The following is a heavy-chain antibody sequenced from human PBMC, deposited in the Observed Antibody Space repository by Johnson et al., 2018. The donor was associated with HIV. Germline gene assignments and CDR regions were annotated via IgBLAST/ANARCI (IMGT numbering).Heavy chain of an antibody. CDR2: IRYDGSNK. V-gene: IGHV3-30*02. CDR1: GFTFSSYA. CDR3: AKVSWEARLGNPFDI. D-gene: IGHD1-26*01. Sequence: QVQLVESGGGLVQPGGSLRLSCAASGFTFSSYAMSWVRQAPGKGLEWVAFIRYDGSNKYYANSVKGRFTISRDNSKNTLYLQMNSLRAEDTAVYYCAKVSWEARLGNPFDIWGQGTMVTVSS. J-gene: IGHJ3*02.